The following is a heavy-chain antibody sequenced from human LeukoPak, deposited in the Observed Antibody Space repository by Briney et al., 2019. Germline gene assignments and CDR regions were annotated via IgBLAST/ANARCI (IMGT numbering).Heavy chain of an antibody. J-gene: IGHJ4*02. CDR3: ARDSGYSSSWYLDC. D-gene: IGHD6-13*01. V-gene: IGHV3-53*01. CDR2: IYSGGST. CDR1: GFTVSSNY. Sequence: GGSLRLSCAASGFTVSSNYMSWVRQAPGKGLEWVSVIYSGGSTYYADSVKGRFTISRDISKNTLCLQMNSLRAEDTAVYYCARDSGYSSSWYLDCWGQGTLVTVSS.